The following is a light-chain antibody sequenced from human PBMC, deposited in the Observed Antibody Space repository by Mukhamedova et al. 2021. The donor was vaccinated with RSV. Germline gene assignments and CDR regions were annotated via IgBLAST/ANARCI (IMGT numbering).Light chain of an antibody. V-gene: IGKV1-13*02. J-gene: IGKJ4*01. Sequence: WYQRRVHGKPPKLLIYDASTLETGVPSRFSGGGSGTDFTLTISSLQPEDFASYYCQEFQSFPLFTFGGGTNIEIK. CDR3: QEFQSFPLFT. CDR2: DAS.